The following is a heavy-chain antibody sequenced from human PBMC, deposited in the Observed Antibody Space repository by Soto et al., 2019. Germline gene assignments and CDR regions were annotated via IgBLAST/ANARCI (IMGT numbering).Heavy chain of an antibody. V-gene: IGHV3-48*02. CDR1: GFTFSSYS. CDR2: ISSSSSTK. J-gene: IGHJ4*02. Sequence: EVQLVESGGGLVQPGGSLRLSCAASGFTFSSYSMNWVRQAPGKGLGWVSYISSSSSTKYYADSVKGRFTIARDNAKNSLYLQMNILRDEDTAVYYCARDPGQITMVRGVSDYWGQGTLVAVSS. D-gene: IGHD3-10*01. CDR3: ARDPGQITMVRGVSDY.